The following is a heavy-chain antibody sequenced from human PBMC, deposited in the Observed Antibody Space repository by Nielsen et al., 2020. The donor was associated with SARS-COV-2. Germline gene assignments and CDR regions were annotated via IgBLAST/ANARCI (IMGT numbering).Heavy chain of an antibody. CDR1: EGTFSSYA. CDR2: IIPIFGTA. J-gene: IGHJ3*02. V-gene: IGHV1-69*13. D-gene: IGHD5-24*01. CDR3: ARDYGFGVEMATSRAFDI. Sequence: SVKVSCKASEGTFSSYAISWVRQAPGQGLEWMGGIIPIFGTANYAQKFQGRVTITADESTSTAYMELSSLRSEDTAVYYCARDYGFGVEMATSRAFDIWGQGTMVTVSS.